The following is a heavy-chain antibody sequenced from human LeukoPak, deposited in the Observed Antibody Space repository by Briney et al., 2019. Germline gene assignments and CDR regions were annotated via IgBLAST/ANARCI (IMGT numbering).Heavy chain of an antibody. V-gene: IGHV1-69*05. CDR3: ARVIRGDFWSGYYDY. CDR2: IIPIFGTA. Sequence: SVKVSCKASGGTFSSYAISWVRPAPGQGLEWMGGIIPIFGTANYAQKFQGRVTITTDESTSTAYMELSSLRSEDTAVYYCARVIRGDFWSGYYDYWGQGTLVTVSS. J-gene: IGHJ4*02. D-gene: IGHD3-3*01. CDR1: GGTFSSYA.